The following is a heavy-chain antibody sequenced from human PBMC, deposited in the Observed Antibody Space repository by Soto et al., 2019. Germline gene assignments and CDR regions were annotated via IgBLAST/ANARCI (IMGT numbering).Heavy chain of an antibody. CDR2: IYSGDSDT. Sequence: GESLKISCKGSGYSCTSYWIGWVRQMPGKGLEWMGIIYSGDSDTRYSPSFQGQVTISADKSISTAYLQSSSLKASDTAVYYCARLGLLYVFGSGTTRAVDPWGQGTLVTVSS. J-gene: IGHJ5*02. V-gene: IGHV5-51*01. D-gene: IGHD3-3*01. CDR3: ARLGLLYVFGSGTTRAVDP. CDR1: GYSCTSYW.